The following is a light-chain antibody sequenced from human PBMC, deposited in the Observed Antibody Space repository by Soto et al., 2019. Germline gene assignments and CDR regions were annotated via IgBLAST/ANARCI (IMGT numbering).Light chain of an antibody. Sequence: EIVLTQSPSTLSLSPGQRATLSCRASQSVSTDYLVWYQQKPGQAPRLLIYDASSRATGIPDRFSGSGSGTDFTLNISKLEPEDFAVYYCQQYGSSPLTFGGGTKVEIK. CDR3: QQYGSSPLT. J-gene: IGKJ4*01. CDR1: QSVSTDY. CDR2: DAS. V-gene: IGKV3-20*01.